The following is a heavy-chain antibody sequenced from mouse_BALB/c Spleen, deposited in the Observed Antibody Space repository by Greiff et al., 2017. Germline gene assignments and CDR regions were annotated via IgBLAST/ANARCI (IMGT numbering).Heavy chain of an antibody. Sequence: EVKLVESGGGLVKPGGSLKLSCAASGFAFSSYDMSWVRQTPEKRLEWVAYISSGGGSTYYPDTVKGRFTISRDNAKNTLYLQMSSLKSEDTAMYYCARHTPYYYGSSYWYFDVWGAGTTVTVSS. V-gene: IGHV5-12-1*01. J-gene: IGHJ1*01. CDR3: ARHTPYYYGSSYWYFDV. D-gene: IGHD1-1*01. CDR2: ISSGGGST. CDR1: GFAFSSYD.